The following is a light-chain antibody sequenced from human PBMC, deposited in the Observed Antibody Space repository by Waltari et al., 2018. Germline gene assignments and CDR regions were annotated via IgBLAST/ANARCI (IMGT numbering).Light chain of an antibody. J-gene: IGLJ1*01. Sequence: QSALTQPASVSGSPGQSITIPCTGTRRDVGDYDWVSWYQQHPGKAPKVVISDVSYRPSGVSNRFSGSKSGNTASLTISGLQAEDEADYYCTSYTSRHSLVFGTGTKVTVL. CDR2: DVS. V-gene: IGLV2-14*03. CDR1: RRDVGDYDW. CDR3: TSYTSRHSLV.